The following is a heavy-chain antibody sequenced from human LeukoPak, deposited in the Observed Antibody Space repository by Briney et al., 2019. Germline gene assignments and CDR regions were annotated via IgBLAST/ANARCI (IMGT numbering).Heavy chain of an antibody. V-gene: IGHV3-23*01. D-gene: IGHD5/OR15-5a*01. Sequence: GGSLRLSCAASGFTFSIYTMNWVRQAPEKGLQWVSTISTSGRATYYADSVEGRFTISRDNSKNTLYLQMNSLRADDTAVYYCAKARGSSVYEQFDYWGQGTQVTVSP. J-gene: IGHJ4*02. CDR2: ISTSGRAT. CDR1: GFTFSIYT. CDR3: AKARGSSVYEQFDY.